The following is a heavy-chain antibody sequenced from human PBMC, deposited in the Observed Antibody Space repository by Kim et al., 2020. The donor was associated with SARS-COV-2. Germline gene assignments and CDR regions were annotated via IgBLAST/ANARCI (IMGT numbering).Heavy chain of an antibody. Sequence: NPSIKRRVTISVDTSKNQFSLKLSSVTAADTAVYYCARGPYSQQGSWFDPWGQGTLVTVSS. D-gene: IGHD3-10*01. J-gene: IGHJ5*02. CDR3: ARGPYSQQGSWFDP. V-gene: IGHV4-31*02.